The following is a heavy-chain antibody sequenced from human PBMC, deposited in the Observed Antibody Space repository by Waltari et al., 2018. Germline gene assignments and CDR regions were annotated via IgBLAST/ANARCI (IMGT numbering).Heavy chain of an antibody. CDR3: ARVSNFWSGSSS. Sequence: QVQLVQSGAEVKKPGASVKVSCKASGYTFTGYYMHWVRQAPGQGLEWMGRIIPIFGTANYAQKFQGRVTSTADKSTSTAYMELSSLRSEDTAVYYCARVSNFWSGSSSWGQGTMVTVSS. CDR1: GYTFTGYY. J-gene: IGHJ3*01. D-gene: IGHD3-3*01. CDR2: IIPIFGTA. V-gene: IGHV1-69*06.